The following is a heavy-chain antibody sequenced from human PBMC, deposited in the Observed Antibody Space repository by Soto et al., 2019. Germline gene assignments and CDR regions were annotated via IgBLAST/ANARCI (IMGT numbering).Heavy chain of an antibody. D-gene: IGHD4-17*01. Sequence: GGSLRLSCAASGFTFDDYTMHWVRQAPGKGLEWVSLISWDGGSTYYADSVKGRFTISRDNSKNSLYLQMNSLRTEDTALYYCAKPYGDYYQYDYWGQGTLVTVSS. V-gene: IGHV3-43*01. CDR2: ISWDGGST. CDR3: AKPYGDYYQYDY. J-gene: IGHJ4*02. CDR1: GFTFDDYT.